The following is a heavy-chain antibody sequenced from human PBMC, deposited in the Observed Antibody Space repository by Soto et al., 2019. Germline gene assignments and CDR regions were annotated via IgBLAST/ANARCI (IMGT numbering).Heavy chain of an antibody. D-gene: IGHD6-13*01. V-gene: IGHV3-23*01. Sequence: EVQLLESGGGWLQPGGSLRLSFAASGFTFSSYAMNWVRQAPGKGLEWVSGITGSGAGSYYSDSVKGRFTISRDHSKNTLYLQMNSLRAEDTAVYYCAKAYSNSWPNDWFDPWGQGTLVTVSS. CDR3: AKAYSNSWPNDWFDP. CDR1: GFTFSSYA. CDR2: ITGSGAGS. J-gene: IGHJ5*02.